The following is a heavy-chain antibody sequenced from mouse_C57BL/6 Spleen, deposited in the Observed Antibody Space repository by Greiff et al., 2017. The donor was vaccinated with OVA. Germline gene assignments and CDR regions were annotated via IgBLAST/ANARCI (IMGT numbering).Heavy chain of an antibody. D-gene: IGHD3-3*01. CDR1: GYTFTSYW. J-gene: IGHJ1*03. V-gene: IGHV1-50*01. Sequence: QVQLQQPGAELVKPGASVKLSCKASGYTFTSYWMQWVKQRPGQGLEWIGEIDPSDSYTNYNQKFKGKATLTVDTSSSTAYMQLSRLTSEDSAVYYCARGGGTGYFDVWGTGTTVTVSS. CDR3: ARGGGTGYFDV. CDR2: IDPSDSYT.